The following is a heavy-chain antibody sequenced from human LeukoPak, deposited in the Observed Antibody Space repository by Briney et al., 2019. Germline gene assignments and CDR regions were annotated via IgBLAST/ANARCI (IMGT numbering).Heavy chain of an antibody. CDR2: ISAYNGNI. D-gene: IGHD3-22*01. CDR1: GYTFTSYG. Sequence: ASVKVSCKASGYTFTSYGISWVRQAPGQGLEWMGWISAYNGNINYAQKLQGRVTMTTDTSTSTAYMELRSLRSDDTAVYYCARDLLYYYDSSGYYDYWGQGTLVTVSS. V-gene: IGHV1-18*01. CDR3: ARDLLYYYDSSGYYDY. J-gene: IGHJ4*02.